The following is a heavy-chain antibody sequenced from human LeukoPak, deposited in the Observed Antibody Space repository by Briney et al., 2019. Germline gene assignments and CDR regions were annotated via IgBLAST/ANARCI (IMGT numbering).Heavy chain of an antibody. CDR3: ARGLGYCSGGSCYSWADYYYYYMDV. V-gene: IGHV4-34*01. CDR2: INHSGST. CDR1: GGSFSGYY. Sequence: SETLSLTCAVYGGSFSGYYWSWNRQPPGKGLEWIGEINHSGSTNYNPSLKSRVTISVDTSKNQFSLKLSSVTAADTAVYYCARGLGYCSGGSCYSWADYYYYYMDVWGKGTTVTVSS. J-gene: IGHJ6*03. D-gene: IGHD2-15*01.